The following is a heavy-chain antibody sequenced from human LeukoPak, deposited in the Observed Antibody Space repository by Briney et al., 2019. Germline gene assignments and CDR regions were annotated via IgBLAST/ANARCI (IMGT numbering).Heavy chain of an antibody. D-gene: IGHD6-19*01. CDR3: ARGLSSGFDF. J-gene: IGHJ4*02. Sequence: ASVSVSCKASGYTFISYSITWVRQAPGQGLEWLGWISAFNGDTNYAQKLQGRVTMTRDTSTRTAYMELRSLMSDDTAVYYCARGLSSGFDFWGQGALVTVSS. CDR1: GYTFISYS. CDR2: ISAFNGDT. V-gene: IGHV1-18*01.